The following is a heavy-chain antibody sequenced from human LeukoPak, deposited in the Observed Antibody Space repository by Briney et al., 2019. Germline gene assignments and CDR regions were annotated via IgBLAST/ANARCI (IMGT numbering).Heavy chain of an antibody. CDR1: GGSVSSGSYY. CDR2: IYYSGST. CDR3: ARDRVAAASLDY. Sequence: SETLSLTCTVSGGSVSSGSYYWRCIRQPPGKGLEWIGYIYYSGSTNYNPSLKSRGTISVATSKNQFSLKLSSVTAADTAVYYCARDRVAAASLDYWGQGTLVTVSS. D-gene: IGHD6-13*01. J-gene: IGHJ4*02. V-gene: IGHV4-61*01.